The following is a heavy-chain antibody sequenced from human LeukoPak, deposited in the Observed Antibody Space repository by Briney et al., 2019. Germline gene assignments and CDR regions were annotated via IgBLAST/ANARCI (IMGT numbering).Heavy chain of an antibody. CDR2: IKPDVSET. J-gene: IGHJ4*02. V-gene: IGHV3-7*05. D-gene: IGHD2-2*01. CDR1: GFTFSSHW. Sequence: GGSLRLSCAASGFTFSSHWMYWVRQAPGKGLEWVANIKPDVSETFYVESVKGRFTISRDNAKNSLYLQMNSLRAEDTAVYYCTRIIVEVPGVSDYCDSWGQGTLVTVSS. CDR3: TRIIVEVPGVSDYCDS.